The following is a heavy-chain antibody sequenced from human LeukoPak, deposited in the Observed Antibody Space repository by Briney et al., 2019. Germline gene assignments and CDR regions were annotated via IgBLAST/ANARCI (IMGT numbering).Heavy chain of an antibody. CDR2: IIPIFGTA. V-gene: IGHV1-69*06. Sequence: GASVKVSCKAFGYTFTSNYMHWVRQAPGQGLEWMGGIIPIFGTANYAQKFQGRVTITADKSTSTAYMELSSLRSEDTAVYYCARDGLYSGSYFGADAFDIWGQGTMVTVSS. J-gene: IGHJ3*02. CDR3: ARDGLYSGSYFGADAFDI. D-gene: IGHD1-26*01. CDR1: GYTFTSNY.